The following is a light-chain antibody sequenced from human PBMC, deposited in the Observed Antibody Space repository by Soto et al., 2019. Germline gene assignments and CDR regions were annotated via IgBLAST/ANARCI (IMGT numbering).Light chain of an antibody. Sequence: QSALTQPRSVSGSPGQSVTISCTGTSSDVGGYNHVSWYQQHPGKAPKVMIYDVSKRPSGVPDRFSGSKSGNTASLTISGLQAEDEADYHCCSYAGSSDVFGTGTKVTVL. CDR3: CSYAGSSDV. J-gene: IGLJ1*01. V-gene: IGLV2-11*01. CDR1: SSDVGGYNH. CDR2: DVS.